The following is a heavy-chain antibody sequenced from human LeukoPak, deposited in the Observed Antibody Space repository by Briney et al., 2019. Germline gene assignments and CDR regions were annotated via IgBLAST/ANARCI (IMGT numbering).Heavy chain of an antibody. CDR1: GFTFTSHS. CDR3: ARGITGMAFFDY. Sequence: GGSLRLSCAASGFTFTSHSMNWVRQAPGKGLEWISYITSSSSTIYYADSVKGRFTISRDNAKNSLYLQMNSLRDEDTGVYYCARGITGMAFFDYWGQGTLVTVSS. D-gene: IGHD3-16*01. CDR2: ITSSSSTI. V-gene: IGHV3-48*02. J-gene: IGHJ4*02.